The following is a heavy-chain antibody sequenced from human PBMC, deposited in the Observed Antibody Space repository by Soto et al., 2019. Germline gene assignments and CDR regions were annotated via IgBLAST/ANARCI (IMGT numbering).Heavy chain of an antibody. CDR3: ARDKEGHSGSYLFKIFDY. CDR1: GGSISSSNYY. J-gene: IGHJ4*02. Sequence: SETLSLTCTVSGGSISSSNYYWGWIRQPPGKGLEWIGSIYYSGSTYYNPSLKSRVTISVDTSKNQFSMKLSSVTAADTAVYYCARDKEGHSGSYLFKIFDYWGQGTLVTVSS. V-gene: IGHV4-39*07. D-gene: IGHD1-26*01. CDR2: IYYSGST.